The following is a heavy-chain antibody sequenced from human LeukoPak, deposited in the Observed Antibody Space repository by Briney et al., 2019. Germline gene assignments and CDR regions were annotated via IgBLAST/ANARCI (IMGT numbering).Heavy chain of an antibody. V-gene: IGHV1-3*01. Sequence: AASVKVSCKASGYTFTSYAMHWVRQAPGQRLEWMGWINAGNGNTKYSQKFQGRVTITRDTSASTAYMELSSLRSEDTAVYYCARALRVGRYSADYWGQGTLVTVSS. J-gene: IGHJ4*02. CDR3: ARALRVGRYSADY. CDR1: GYTFTSYA. D-gene: IGHD2-15*01. CDR2: INAGNGNT.